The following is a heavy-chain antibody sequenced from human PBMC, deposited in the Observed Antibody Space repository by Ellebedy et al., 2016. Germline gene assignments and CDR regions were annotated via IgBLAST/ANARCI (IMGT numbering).Heavy chain of an antibody. CDR1: GFTFSDYY. CDR2: TRNKANSYST. V-gene: IGHV3-72*01. CDR3: ARGGSGWRSFDY. J-gene: IGHJ4*02. Sequence: GESLKISCAASGFTFSDYYMDWVRQAPGKGLEWVARTRNKANSYSTEYAASVKGRFTISRDESMNSLHLQMNSLTTEDTAVYYCARGGSGWRSFDYWGQGTQVTVSS. D-gene: IGHD6-19*01.